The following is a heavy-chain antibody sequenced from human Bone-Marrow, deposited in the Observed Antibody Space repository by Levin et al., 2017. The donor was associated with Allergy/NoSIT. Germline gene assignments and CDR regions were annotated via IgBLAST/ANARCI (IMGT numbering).Heavy chain of an antibody. CDR2: FSNIGKT. J-gene: IGHJ4*02. CDR1: GFTIGRYA. Sequence: PGGSLRLSCAASGFTIGRYAMSWVRQTPGKGLEWVSSFSNIGKTYYAGSVKGRFTISRDDSNNVLYLEMNSLRVDDTAVYYCAKDHPSGGWPAFEKWGQGAPVTVSS. D-gene: IGHD2-15*01. CDR3: AKDHPSGGWPAFEK. V-gene: IGHV3-23*01.